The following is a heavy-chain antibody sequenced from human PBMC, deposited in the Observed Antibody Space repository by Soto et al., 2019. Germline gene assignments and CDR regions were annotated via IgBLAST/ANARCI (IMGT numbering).Heavy chain of an antibody. CDR1: GFPFSSYG. V-gene: IGHV3-30*03. CDR3: AREFAPGSPNYDY. D-gene: IGHD3-10*01. CDR2: ISYDGSNK. Sequence: PGGSLRLSCAASGFPFSSYGMHWVRQAPGKGLEWVAVISYDGSNKYYADSVKGRFTISRDNSKNTLYLQMNSLRAEDTAVYYCAREFAPGSPNYDYWGQGTLVTVSS. J-gene: IGHJ4*02.